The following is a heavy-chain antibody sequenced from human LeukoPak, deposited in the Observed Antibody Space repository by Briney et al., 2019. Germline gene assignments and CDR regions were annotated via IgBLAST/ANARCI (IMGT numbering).Heavy chain of an antibody. CDR1: GYTFTSYA. CDR2: INTNTGNP. D-gene: IGHD3-3*01. V-gene: IGHV7-4-1*02. J-gene: IGHJ6*03. Sequence: ASVKVSCKASGYTFTSYAMNWVRQAPGQGLEWMGWINTNTGNPTYDQGFTGRFVFPLDTSVSTAYLQISSLKAEDTAVYYCARSGTYYDFWSGYYGHYYYMDVWGKGTTVTVSS. CDR3: ARSGTYYDFWSGYYGHYYYMDV.